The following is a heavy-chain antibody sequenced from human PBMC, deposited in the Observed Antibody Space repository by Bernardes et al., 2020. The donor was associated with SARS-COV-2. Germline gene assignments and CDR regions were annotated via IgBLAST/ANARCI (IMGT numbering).Heavy chain of an antibody. J-gene: IGHJ4*02. Sequence: ASMKVSCKASGYTFTSYDINWVRQATGQGLEWMGWMNPNSGNTGFVQKFQGRVTMTWSTSISTAYMELSSLRSEDTAVYYCARGVSEYTNYYFDSWGQGTLVTVSS. CDR2: MNPNSGNT. CDR1: GYTFTSYD. CDR3: ARGVSEYTNYYFDS. V-gene: IGHV1-8*01. D-gene: IGHD4-4*01.